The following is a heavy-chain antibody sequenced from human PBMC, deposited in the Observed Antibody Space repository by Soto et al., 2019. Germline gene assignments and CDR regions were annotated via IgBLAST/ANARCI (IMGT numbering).Heavy chain of an antibody. Sequence: EASVKVSCKASGYTFTSYGISWVRQAPGQGLEWMGWISAYNGNTNYAQKLQGRVTMTTDTSTSTAYMELRSLRSDDTAVYYCARDGDIVVVVAATNWFDPWGQGTLVTVSS. CDR1: GYTFTSYG. D-gene: IGHD2-15*01. CDR2: ISAYNGNT. CDR3: ARDGDIVVVVAATNWFDP. J-gene: IGHJ5*02. V-gene: IGHV1-18*04.